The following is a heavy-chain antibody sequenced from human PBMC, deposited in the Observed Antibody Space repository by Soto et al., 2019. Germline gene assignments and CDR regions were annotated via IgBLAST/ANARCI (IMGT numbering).Heavy chain of an antibody. D-gene: IGHD3-16*01. J-gene: IGHJ4*02. Sequence: EVQLLESGGGLVQPGGSLRLSCAASGFIFSSYAMSWVRQAPGKGLEWVSSISYSGGSTYYADSVKGRFTISRDNSKNTLYLQMNSLRAEDPAVYYCAKVGRRTYENYWGQGTLVTVSS. CDR3: AKVGRRTYENY. CDR2: ISYSGGST. CDR1: GFIFSSYA. V-gene: IGHV3-23*01.